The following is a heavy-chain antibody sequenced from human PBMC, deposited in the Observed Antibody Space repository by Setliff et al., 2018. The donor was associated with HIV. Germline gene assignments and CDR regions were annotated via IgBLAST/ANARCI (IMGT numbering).Heavy chain of an antibody. CDR2: IYHNGAT. D-gene: IGHD2-8*01. J-gene: IGHJ6*03. Sequence: SETLSLTCAVSGGSISSSNWWSWVRQPPGKGLEWTGEIYHNGATNYSPSLKSRVTISVDKSKNQFSLKLSSVTAADTAVYYCARGEQDIVLMVYARGYYYMDVWGKGTTVT. CDR1: GGSISSSNW. V-gene: IGHV4-4*02. CDR3: ARGEQDIVLMVYARGYYYMDV.